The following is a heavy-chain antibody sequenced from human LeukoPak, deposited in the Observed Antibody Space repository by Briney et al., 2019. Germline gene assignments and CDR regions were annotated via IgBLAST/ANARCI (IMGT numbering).Heavy chain of an antibody. D-gene: IGHD3-22*01. J-gene: IGHJ4*02. V-gene: IGHV3-23*01. CDR2: ISGSGGST. CDR3: ARDSVDSSGYYSDY. Sequence: PGGSLRLSCAASGFTFSSYAMSWVRQAPGKGLEWVSAISGSGGSTYYADSVKGRFTISRDNSKNTLYLQMNSLRAEDTAVYYCARDSVDSSGYYSDYWGQGTLVTVSS. CDR1: GFTFSSYA.